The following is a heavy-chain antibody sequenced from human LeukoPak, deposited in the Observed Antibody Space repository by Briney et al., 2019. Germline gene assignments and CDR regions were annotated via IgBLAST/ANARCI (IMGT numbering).Heavy chain of an antibody. D-gene: IGHD2-15*01. Sequence: ASVKVSCKASGDTVTSYGISWVRQASGQGLEWMGWISAYNGNTNYAQKLQGRVTMTTDTSTSTAYMELRSLRSDDTAVYYCARESGGICYSWGQGTLVTVSS. J-gene: IGHJ4*02. CDR3: ARESGGICYS. V-gene: IGHV1-18*01. CDR2: ISAYNGNT. CDR1: GDTVTSYG.